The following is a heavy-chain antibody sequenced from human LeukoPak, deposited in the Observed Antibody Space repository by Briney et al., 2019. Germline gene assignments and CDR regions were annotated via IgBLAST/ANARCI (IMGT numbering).Heavy chain of an antibody. D-gene: IGHD1-26*01. Sequence: PSETLSLTCTVSGGSISSYYWSWIRQPPGKGLEWIGYIYYSGSTNYNPSLKSRVTISVDRSKNQFSLKLSSVTAADTAVYYCARGVHSGSYYFDYWGQGTLVTVSS. CDR1: GGSISSYY. CDR2: IYYSGST. CDR3: ARGVHSGSYYFDY. V-gene: IGHV4-59*12. J-gene: IGHJ4*02.